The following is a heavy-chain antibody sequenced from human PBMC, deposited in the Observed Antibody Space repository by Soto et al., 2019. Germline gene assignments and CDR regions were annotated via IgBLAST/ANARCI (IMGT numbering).Heavy chain of an antibody. CDR2: INHSGST. D-gene: IGHD1-26*01. J-gene: IGHJ4*02. Sequence: SETLSLTCAVDGGSFSGYYWSWLRPPPGKGLEWIGEINHSGSTNYNPSLKSRVTISVDKSKNQFSLKLSSVTAADTAVYYCARWSIVGANRFDYWGQGTLVTVSS. CDR3: ARWSIVGANRFDY. CDR1: GGSFSGYY. V-gene: IGHV4-34*01.